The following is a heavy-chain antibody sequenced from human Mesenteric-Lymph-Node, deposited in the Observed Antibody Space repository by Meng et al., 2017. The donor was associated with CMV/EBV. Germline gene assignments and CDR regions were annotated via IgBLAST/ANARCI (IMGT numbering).Heavy chain of an antibody. CDR3: AHSDIWLQYFDY. D-gene: IGHD5-24*01. CDR1: GFSLCTRGVA. Sequence: CTFSGFSLCTRGVAVGWLRQPPGKALEWLALIYWNDVKRYSPSLKSRLTITKDPSKNQVVLTMTNMDPVDTATYYCAHSDIWLQYFDYWGQGTLVTVSS. CDR2: IYWNDVK. V-gene: IGHV2-5*01. J-gene: IGHJ4*02.